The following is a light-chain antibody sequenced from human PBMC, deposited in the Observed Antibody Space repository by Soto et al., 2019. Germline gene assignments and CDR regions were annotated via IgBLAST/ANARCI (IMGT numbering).Light chain of an antibody. CDR1: SSDVGGYNY. J-gene: IGLJ3*02. CDR2: EVS. Sequence: QSVLTQPPSASGSPGQSVTISCTGTSSDVGGYNYVSWYQQHPGKAPKLMIYEVSNRPSGVSHRFSGSRSGNTASLTISGLQSEDEADYYCISYTTSNTWVFGGGTKLTVL. CDR3: ISYTTSNTWV. V-gene: IGLV2-14*01.